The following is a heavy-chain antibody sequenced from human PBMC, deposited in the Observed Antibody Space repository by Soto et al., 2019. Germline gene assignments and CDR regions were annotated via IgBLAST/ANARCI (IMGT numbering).Heavy chain of an antibody. CDR1: GFTFDDNA. CDR2: INWKSDI. J-gene: IGHJ4*02. D-gene: IGHD3-16*01. V-gene: IGHV3-9*01. Sequence: GGSLRLSCAVSGFTFDDNAMHWVRQAPEEGLEWVSGINWKSDIGYADSVKGRFTISRDNAENSLYLQMNSLRAEDTALYYCAISQDRGGRTTFIDWGQGTQVTVAS. CDR3: AISQDRGGRTTFID.